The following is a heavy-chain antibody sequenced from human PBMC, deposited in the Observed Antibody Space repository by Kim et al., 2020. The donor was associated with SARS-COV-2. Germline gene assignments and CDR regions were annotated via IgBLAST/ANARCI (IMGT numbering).Heavy chain of an antibody. J-gene: IGHJ4*02. V-gene: IGHV3-7*04. CDR3: VGVSQMVH. D-gene: IGHD2-8*01. CDR2: IRQDVSEK. Sequence: GGSLRLSCAASGFTFSSNWMNWVRQAPGKGLEWVANIRQDVSEKSYVDSVKGRFTISRDNAKNSLYLQMSSLRVEDTAVYYCVGVSQMVHWGQGTLVTVS. CDR1: GFTFSSNW.